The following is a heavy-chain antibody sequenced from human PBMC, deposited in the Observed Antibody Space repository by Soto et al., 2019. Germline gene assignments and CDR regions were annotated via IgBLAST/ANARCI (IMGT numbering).Heavy chain of an antibody. D-gene: IGHD2-2*01. Sequence: QVQLVESGGGVVQPGRSLRLSCAASGFTFNTYGMHWVRQSPGKGLEWVAVISYDGSNKYYADSVKGRLTISRDNSKNTXYXQMNSLRAEDTAVYYCAKGQHCSSTSCYFYYYGMDVWGQGTTVAVSS. CDR3: AKGQHCSSTSCYFYYYGMDV. V-gene: IGHV3-30*18. CDR1: GFTFNTYG. J-gene: IGHJ6*02. CDR2: ISYDGSNK.